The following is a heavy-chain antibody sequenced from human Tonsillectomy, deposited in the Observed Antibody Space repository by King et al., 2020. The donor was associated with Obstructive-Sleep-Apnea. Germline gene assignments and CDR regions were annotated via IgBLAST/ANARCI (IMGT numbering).Heavy chain of an antibody. CDR3: AGTYECAY. D-gene: IGHD3-16*01. CDR1: GFTFSSYA. J-gene: IGHJ4*02. Sequence: VQLVESGGGLVQPGGSLRLSCAASGFTFSSYAMTWVRQAPGKGLEWVSTISTSGDNTYYADSVKGRFTISRDNSKNTLYLQVNSLIAEDTAIYYCAGTYECAYWGQGTLVTVSS. V-gene: IGHV3-23*04. CDR2: ISTSGDNT.